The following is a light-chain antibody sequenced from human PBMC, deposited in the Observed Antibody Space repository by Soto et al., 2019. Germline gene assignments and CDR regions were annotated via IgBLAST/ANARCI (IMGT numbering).Light chain of an antibody. Sequence: TQSPDTLSLSPGERATLSCRASQSIRSERLAWYQQKPGQAPKLLIFGANNLQTGVPSRFSGGGSGTDFTLTISGLQPADSATYYCQESYSEVLFSFGGGTKVDIK. V-gene: IGKV1-39*01. J-gene: IGKJ4*01. CDR1: QSIRSE. CDR3: QESYSEVLFS. CDR2: GAN.